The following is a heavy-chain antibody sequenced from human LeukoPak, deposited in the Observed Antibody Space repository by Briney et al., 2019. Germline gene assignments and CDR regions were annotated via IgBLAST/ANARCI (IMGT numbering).Heavy chain of an antibody. CDR2: IPQNGNEK. D-gene: IGHD4-11*01. Sequence: PGGSLILSCVASGFTFSSYWMAWLRQAPGKGLEWVASIPQNGNEKYYVDTVKGRFTISKDNAKNLLYLQMNSLRAEDTAVYYCAREDHSKYEYWGQGTPVTVSS. V-gene: IGHV3-7*01. CDR3: AREDHSKYEY. J-gene: IGHJ4*02. CDR1: GFTFSSYW.